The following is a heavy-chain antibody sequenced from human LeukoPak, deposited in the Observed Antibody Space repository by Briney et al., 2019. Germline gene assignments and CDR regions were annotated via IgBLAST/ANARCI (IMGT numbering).Heavy chain of an antibody. Sequence: ASVKVSCEASGYSFTSYYIHWVRQAPGQGLESMGIINPGGGSTSYAQKFQDRVTMTRDTSTSTVYMELNSPRSEDTAVYYCAKDLRWDHPGLDPWGQGTLVIVSS. D-gene: IGHD4-23*01. CDR3: AKDLRWDHPGLDP. CDR1: GYSFTSYY. CDR2: INPGGGST. V-gene: IGHV1-46*01. J-gene: IGHJ5*02.